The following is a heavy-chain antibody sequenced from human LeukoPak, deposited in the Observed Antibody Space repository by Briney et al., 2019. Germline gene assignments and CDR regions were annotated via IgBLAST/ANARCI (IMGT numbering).Heavy chain of an antibody. D-gene: IGHD2-15*01. CDR1: GYTFTSYY. V-gene: IGHV1-46*03. CDR3: VRALVGYCSGGSCYTLDC. CDR2: INPSGGST. Sequence: GASVKVSCKASGYTFTSYYMHWVRQAPGQGLEWMGIINPSGGSTSYAQKFQGRVTMTSDTSTSTVYMELRSLRSEDTAVYYCVRALVGYCSGGSCYTLDCWGQGTLVTVSS. J-gene: IGHJ4*02.